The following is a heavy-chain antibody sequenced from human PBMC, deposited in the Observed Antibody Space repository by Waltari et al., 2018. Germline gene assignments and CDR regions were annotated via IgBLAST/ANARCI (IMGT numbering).Heavy chain of an antibody. Sequence: QVPLPESGPGLVKPSEPLSPTCSVPGVTIRSYYWTWTRHPAGKGLEWIGRIYTSGSTNYNPSLKSRVTMSVDTSKNQFSLKLSSVTAADTAVYYCARAPSIAAAGRGDFDYWGQGTLVTVSS. J-gene: IGHJ4*02. CDR3: ARAPSIAAAGRGDFDY. D-gene: IGHD6-13*01. V-gene: IGHV4-4*07. CDR2: IYTSGST. CDR1: GVTIRSYY.